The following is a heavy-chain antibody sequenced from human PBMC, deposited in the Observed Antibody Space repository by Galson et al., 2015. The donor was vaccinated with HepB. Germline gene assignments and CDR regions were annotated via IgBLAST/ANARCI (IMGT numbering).Heavy chain of an antibody. D-gene: IGHD6-13*01. V-gene: IGHV3-33*01. CDR3: AREAAIAAPATFDY. J-gene: IGHJ4*02. CDR2: IWSDGTNK. Sequence: SLRLSCAASGFTFGSHGMHWVRQTPGKGLEWVALIWSDGTNKYYADSVKGRFTISGDNSKNTLYLQMDSLRAEDTAAYYCAREAAIAAPATFDYWGPGTLVTVSS. CDR1: GFTFGSHG.